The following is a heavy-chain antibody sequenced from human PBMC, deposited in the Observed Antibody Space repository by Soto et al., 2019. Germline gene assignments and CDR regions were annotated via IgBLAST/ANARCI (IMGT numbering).Heavy chain of an antibody. CDR1: GGSISRGGYS. Sequence: SETLSLTCAVSGGSISRGGYSWSWIRQPPGKGLEWIGYIYHSGSTYYNPSLKSRVTISVDRSKNQFSLKLSSVTAADTAVYYCARRYGYAFDIWGQGTMVTVSS. J-gene: IGHJ3*02. D-gene: IGHD5-18*01. CDR2: IYHSGST. CDR3: ARRYGYAFDI. V-gene: IGHV4-30-2*01.